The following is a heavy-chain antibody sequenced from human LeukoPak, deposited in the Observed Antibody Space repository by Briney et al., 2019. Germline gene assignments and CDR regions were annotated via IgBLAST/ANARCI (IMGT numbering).Heavy chain of an antibody. D-gene: IGHD6-19*01. Sequence: SETLSLTCTVSGGSISSSSYYWGWIRQPPGKGLEWIGSIYYSGSTYYNPSLKSRVTISVDTSKNQFSLKLSSVTAADTAVYYCARERRVVTAVAVHYYFDYWGQGTLVTVSS. J-gene: IGHJ4*02. CDR1: GGSISSSSYY. V-gene: IGHV4-39*07. CDR3: ARERRVVTAVAVHYYFDY. CDR2: IYYSGST.